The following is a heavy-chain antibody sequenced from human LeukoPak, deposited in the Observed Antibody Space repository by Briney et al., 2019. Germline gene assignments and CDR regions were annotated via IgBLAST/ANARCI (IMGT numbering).Heavy chain of an antibody. Sequence: ASVKVSCKASAYTFTGYYIHWVRQAPGQGLEWMGRINPKSGGTKYAQKFQGRVTMARDTSISTAYMELSRLRSDDTAVYYCARIWGKDYYYYMDVWGKGTTVTVSS. CDR3: ARIWGKDYYYYMDV. V-gene: IGHV1-2*06. J-gene: IGHJ6*03. CDR2: INPKSGGT. D-gene: IGHD7-27*01. CDR1: AYTFTGYY.